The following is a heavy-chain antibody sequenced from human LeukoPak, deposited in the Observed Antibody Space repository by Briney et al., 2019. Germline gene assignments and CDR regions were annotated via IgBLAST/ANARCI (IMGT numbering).Heavy chain of an antibody. D-gene: IGHD3-3*01. CDR3: AKSSRFGEYYFDY. V-gene: IGHV3-23*01. Sequence: GGSLRLSCAASGFTFSSYAMSWVRQAPGKGLEWVSAISGSGGSTYYADFVKGRFTISRDNSKNTLYLQMNSLRAEDTAVYYCAKSSRFGEYYFDYWGQGTLVTVSS. CDR2: ISGSGGST. CDR1: GFTFSSYA. J-gene: IGHJ4*02.